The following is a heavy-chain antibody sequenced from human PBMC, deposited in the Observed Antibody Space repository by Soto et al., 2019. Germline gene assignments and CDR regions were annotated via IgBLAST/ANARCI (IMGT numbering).Heavy chain of an antibody. CDR1: GGSIGSSSHY. V-gene: IGHV4-39*01. J-gene: IGHJ5*01. CDR2: MYYTGST. CDR3: ARLAYTSSWYNWFDS. Sequence: SETLSLTCSVSGGSIGSSSHYWAWIRQPPGKGLEWVAYMYYTGSTYYNPSLKSRVTISVDTSKNQFSLKLSSVTAADTAVYFCARLAYTSSWYNWFDSWGQGARVTVSS. D-gene: IGHD3-16*01.